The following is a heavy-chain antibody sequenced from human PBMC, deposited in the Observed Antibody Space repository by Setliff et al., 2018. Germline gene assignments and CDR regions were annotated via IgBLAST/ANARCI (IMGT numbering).Heavy chain of an antibody. V-gene: IGHV4-59*02. CDR1: GGSVSPYF. CDR3: ARAVDSSGYFPYWYFDL. J-gene: IGHJ2*01. CDR2: IYHNRNT. Sequence: SETLSLTCTVSGGSVSPYFWSWIRQPPGKGLEWIGYIYHNRNTNFNPSLKSRVTMSVDTSKSQFSLNLTSVTAADTAVYFCARAVDSSGYFPYWYFDLWGRGALVTVSS. D-gene: IGHD3-22*01.